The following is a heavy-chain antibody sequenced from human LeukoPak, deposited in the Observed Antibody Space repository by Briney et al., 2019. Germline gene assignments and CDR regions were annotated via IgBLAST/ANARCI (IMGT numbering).Heavy chain of an antibody. CDR2: ITSRNTYI. Sequence: GGSLRLSCVASDFTFDTFGMHCVRQAPGKGLEWVSSITSRNTYIYYADSVKGRFTISRDNSKNTLYLQMNSLRAEDTAVYYCAKNRDVWGSYRYFGYWGQGTLVTVSS. V-gene: IGHV3-21*01. CDR1: DFTFDTFG. CDR3: AKNRDVWGSYRYFGY. J-gene: IGHJ4*02. D-gene: IGHD3-16*02.